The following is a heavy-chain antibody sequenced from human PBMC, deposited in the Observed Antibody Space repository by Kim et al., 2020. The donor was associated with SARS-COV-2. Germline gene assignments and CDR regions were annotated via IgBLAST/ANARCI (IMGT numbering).Heavy chain of an antibody. CDR1: GYDFTTYN. CDR2: ISPNSGDT. J-gene: IGHJ5*02. CDR3: ARVPPGGFDNWFET. Sequence: ASVKVSCKASGYDFTTYNIHWVRQAPGQGLEWMGRISPNSGDTNYARKFQLRVTMTRDTSSSTAYMDLTSLTSDDTAIYYCARVPPGGFDNWFETWGQGT. D-gene: IGHD3-16*01. V-gene: IGHV1-2*06.